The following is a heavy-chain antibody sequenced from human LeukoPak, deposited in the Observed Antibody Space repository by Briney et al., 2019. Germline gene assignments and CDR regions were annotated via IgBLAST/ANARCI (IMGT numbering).Heavy chain of an antibody. CDR2: ISSSGFPI. D-gene: IGHD3-22*01. CDR3: GRVSYDSSGYLDY. Sequence: PGGPLRLSCAASGFTFSDYSMSWIRQAPGKGLEWVSYISSSGFPIYHADSVKGRFTISRDNAKNSLYLQMSSLRVEDTAVYYCGRVSYDSSGYLDYWGQGTLVTVSS. J-gene: IGHJ4*02. V-gene: IGHV3-11*01. CDR1: GFTFSDYS.